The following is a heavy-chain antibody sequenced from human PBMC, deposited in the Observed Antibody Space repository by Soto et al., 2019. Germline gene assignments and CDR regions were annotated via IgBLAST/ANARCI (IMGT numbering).Heavy chain of an antibody. CDR2: ISYDGSNK. CDR1: GFTFSSYA. J-gene: IGHJ4*02. V-gene: IGHV3-30-3*01. D-gene: IGHD1-26*01. CDR3: AREEPSGEGAYDY. Sequence: QVQLVESGGGVVQPGRSLRLSCAASGFTFSSYAMHWVRQAPGKGLEWVAVISYDGSNKYYADSVKGRFTISRDNSKNTLYLQMNILRAEDTAVYYCAREEPSGEGAYDYWGQGTLVTVSS.